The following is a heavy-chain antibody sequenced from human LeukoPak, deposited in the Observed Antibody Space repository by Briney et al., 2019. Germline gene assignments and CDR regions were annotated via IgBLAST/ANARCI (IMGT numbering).Heavy chain of an antibody. J-gene: IGHJ4*02. CDR1: GFSFSSYS. Sequence: GGSLRLSCAASGFSFSSYSMNWVRQAPGKGLEWVSSISFSGTYIYYADSLKGRITISRDNARDSLYLQMNSLRDDDTSVYFCARDASALYWGRGTLVTVSS. D-gene: IGHD6-19*01. CDR3: ARDASALY. CDR2: ISFSGTYI. V-gene: IGHV3-21*01.